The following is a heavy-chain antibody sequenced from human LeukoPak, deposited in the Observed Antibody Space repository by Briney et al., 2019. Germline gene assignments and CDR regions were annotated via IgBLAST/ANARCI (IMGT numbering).Heavy chain of an antibody. D-gene: IGHD1-1*01. CDR1: GFTFSNYA. V-gene: IGHV3-43*02. CDR3: AKDKFITTTRSWFDP. CDR2: ISGSGGST. J-gene: IGHJ5*02. Sequence: GGSLRLSCVVSGFTFSNYAMSWVRQAPGKGLEWVSAISGSGGSTYYADSVKGRFTISRDNSKNSLYLQMNSLRTEDTALYYCAKDKFITTTRSWFDPWGQGTLVTVSS.